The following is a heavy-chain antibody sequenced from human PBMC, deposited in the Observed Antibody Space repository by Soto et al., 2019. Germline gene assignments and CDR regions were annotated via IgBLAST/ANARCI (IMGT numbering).Heavy chain of an antibody. CDR2: ISINSSYR. D-gene: IGHD2-21*01. J-gene: IGHJ4*02. CDR1: GFSLSDFY. Sequence: QIQLVESGGGLVKPGGSLRLSCAASGFSLSDFYMSWIRQAPGKGLEWVSYISINSSYREYPDSVKGRHTISRDNAKTSLYLQMNSLRGEDTAVYYCVRGGGGGQFDYWGQGTLVSVSS. V-gene: IGHV3-11*06. CDR3: VRGGGGGQFDY.